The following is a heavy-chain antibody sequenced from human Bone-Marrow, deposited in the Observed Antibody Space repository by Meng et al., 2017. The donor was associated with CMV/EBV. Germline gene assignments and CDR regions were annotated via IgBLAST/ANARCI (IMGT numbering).Heavy chain of an antibody. Sequence: GESLKISCAASGFTVSSYYMGWVRQAPGKGLEWVSVIYSGGNTYYADSVKGRFTISRDNSKNTLYLQMNSLRAEDTAVYYCARDLTKYYGMDVWGQGTTVTVSS. CDR3: ARDLTKYYGMDV. CDR2: IYSGGNT. V-gene: IGHV3-53*01. J-gene: IGHJ6*01. D-gene: IGHD1-1*01. CDR1: GFTVSSYY.